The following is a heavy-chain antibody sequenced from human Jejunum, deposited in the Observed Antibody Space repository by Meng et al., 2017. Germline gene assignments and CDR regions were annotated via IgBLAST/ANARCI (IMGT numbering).Heavy chain of an antibody. CDR1: GFTFSSYS. Sequence: GESLKISCAASGFTFSSYSMNWVRQAPGKGLEWVSSISSSSSYIYYADSVKGRFTISRDNAKSSLYLQMNSLRAEDTAVYYCARGLYYYDSSGYPASPSDYWGQGTRVTVSS. CDR2: ISSSSSYI. D-gene: IGHD3-22*01. V-gene: IGHV3-21*01. CDR3: ARGLYYYDSSGYPASPSDY. J-gene: IGHJ4*01.